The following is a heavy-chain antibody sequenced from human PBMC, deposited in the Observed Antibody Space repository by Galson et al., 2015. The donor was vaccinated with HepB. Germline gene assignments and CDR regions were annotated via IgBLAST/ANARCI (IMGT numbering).Heavy chain of an antibody. CDR3: ARLFTPLISSYCGGDCYENWFDP. CDR1: GGSISSSSYY. Sequence: SETLSLTCTVSGGSISSSSYYWGWIRQPPGKGLEWIGSIYYSGSTYYNPSLKSRVTISVDTSKNQFSLTLSSVTAADTAVYYCARLFTPLISSYCGGDCYENWFDPWGQGTLVTVSS. J-gene: IGHJ5*02. CDR2: IYYSGST. D-gene: IGHD2-21*02. V-gene: IGHV4-39*01.